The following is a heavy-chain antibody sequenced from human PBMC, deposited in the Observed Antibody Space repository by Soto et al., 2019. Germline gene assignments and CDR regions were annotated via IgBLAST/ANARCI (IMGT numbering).Heavy chain of an antibody. V-gene: IGHV4-59*01. D-gene: IGHD2-8*01. Sequence: SETLSLTCTVSGGSISSYYWSWIRQPPGKGLEWIGYIYYSGSTNYNPSLKSRVTISVDTSKNQFSLKLSSVTAADTAVYYCARDGVAYAYRGQGTLVTVSS. J-gene: IGHJ4*02. CDR1: GGSISSYY. CDR2: IYYSGST. CDR3: ARDGVAYAY.